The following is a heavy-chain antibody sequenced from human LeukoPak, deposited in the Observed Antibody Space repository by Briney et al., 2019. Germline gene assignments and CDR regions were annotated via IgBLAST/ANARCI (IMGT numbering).Heavy chain of an antibody. V-gene: IGHV4-59*01. CDR2: ISSSGTT. CDR1: GDSFSNYH. CDR3: ARVGRGDHTWGSYSCDH. J-gene: IGHJ4*02. Sequence: SETLSLTCTVSGDSFSNYHWSWLRQPPGKGLEWIGYISSSGTTSYNPSLKSRVTTSVDTSKNQFSLKLSSVTAADTAIYYCARVGRGDHTWGSYSCDHWGQGTLVSVSS. D-gene: IGHD3-16*01.